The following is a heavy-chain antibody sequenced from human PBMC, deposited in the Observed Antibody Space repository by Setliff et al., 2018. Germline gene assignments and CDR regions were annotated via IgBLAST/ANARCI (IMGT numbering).Heavy chain of an antibody. V-gene: IGHV4-59*12. CDR2: IYYSGTI. Sequence: PSETLSLTCTVSGGSMNNNYWTWIRQPPGKRLEWIGYIYYSGTINYNPSLKSRVTISVDTSKNQFSLRLSSATAADTAVYYCTGGSQWLPSNWGQGTLVTVSS. CDR3: TGGSQWLPSN. D-gene: IGHD6-19*01. J-gene: IGHJ4*02. CDR1: GGSMNNNY.